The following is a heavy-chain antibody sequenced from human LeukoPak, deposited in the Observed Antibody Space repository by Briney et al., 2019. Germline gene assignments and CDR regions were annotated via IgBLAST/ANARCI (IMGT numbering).Heavy chain of an antibody. J-gene: IGHJ4*02. V-gene: IGHV1-18*01. Sequence: ASVKVSCKASGYTFTSYGISWVRQAPGQGLEWMGWISAYNDNTNYAQKLQGRVTMTTDTSTSTAYMELRSLRSDDTAVYYCARVHYDILTGYSYFDYWGQGALVTVSS. CDR3: ARVHYDILTGYSYFDY. CDR1: GYTFTSYG. D-gene: IGHD3-9*01. CDR2: ISAYNDNT.